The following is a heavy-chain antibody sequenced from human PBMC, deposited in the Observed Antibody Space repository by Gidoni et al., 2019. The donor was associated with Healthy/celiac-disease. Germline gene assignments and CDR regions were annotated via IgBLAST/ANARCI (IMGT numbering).Heavy chain of an antibody. D-gene: IGHD1-26*01. CDR1: GYSFPSYW. CDR2: IDPSDSYT. V-gene: IGHV5-10-1*03. Sequence: EVQLVQSGAEVKKPGESLRISCKGSGYSFPSYWISWLRQMPGKGLEWRGRIDPSDSYTNARPAVQGHVTISADKASSTAYLQWSSLKASDTAMYYCERYIVGATTDYYYGMDVWGQGTTVTVSS. CDR3: ERYIVGATTDYYYGMDV. J-gene: IGHJ6*02.